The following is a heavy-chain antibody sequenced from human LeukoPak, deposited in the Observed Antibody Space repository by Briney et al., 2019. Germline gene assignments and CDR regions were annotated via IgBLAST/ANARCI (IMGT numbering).Heavy chain of an antibody. CDR1: GYTFTSYG. CDR2: ISAYNGNT. D-gene: IGHD3-3*01. CDR3: ARGITIFGVVRHFDY. V-gene: IGHV1-18*01. Sequence: ASVKVSCKASGYTFTSYGISWVRQAPGQGLEWMGWISAYNGNTNYAQKLQGRVTMTTDTSTSTAYMELRSLRSDDTAVYYCARGITIFGVVRHFDYWGQGTLVTVPS. J-gene: IGHJ4*02.